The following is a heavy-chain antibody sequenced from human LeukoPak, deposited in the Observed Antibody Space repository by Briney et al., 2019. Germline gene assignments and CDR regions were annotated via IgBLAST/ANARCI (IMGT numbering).Heavy chain of an antibody. CDR3: ARALYSSSWYGFDY. V-gene: IGHV3-30*04. CDR2: ISYDGSNK. Sequence: PGGSLRLSCAASGFTFSSYAMHWVRQAPGKGLEWVAVISYDGSNKYYADSVKGRFTISRDNSKNTLYLQMNSLRAEDTAVYYCARALYSSSWYGFDYWGQGTLVTVSS. D-gene: IGHD6-13*01. CDR1: GFTFSSYA. J-gene: IGHJ4*02.